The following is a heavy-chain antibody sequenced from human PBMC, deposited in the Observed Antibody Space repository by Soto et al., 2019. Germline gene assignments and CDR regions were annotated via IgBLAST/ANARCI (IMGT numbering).Heavy chain of an antibody. V-gene: IGHV3-7*01. CDR1: GFTFSSYW. CDR2: IKQDGSEK. J-gene: IGHJ5*02. Sequence: EVQLVESGGGLVQPGGSLRLSCAASGFTFSSYWMSWVRQAPGKGLEWVANIKQDGSEKYYVDSVKGRFTISRDNAKNSLYLQMNSLRAEDTAVYYCARVVRGYGILRGDWFDPWGQGTLVTVSS. CDR3: ARVVRGYGILRGDWFDP. D-gene: IGHD3-10*01.